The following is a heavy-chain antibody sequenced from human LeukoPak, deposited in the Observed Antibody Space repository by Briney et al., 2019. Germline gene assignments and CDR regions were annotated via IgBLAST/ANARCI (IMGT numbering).Heavy chain of an antibody. CDR2: IYYSGST. Sequence: SETLSLTCTVSGGSISSSSYYWGWIRQPPGKGLEWIESIYYSGSTYYNPSLKSRVTISVDTSKNQFSLKLSSVTAADTAVYYCASHHGSYYFDYWGQGTLVTVSS. D-gene: IGHD1-26*01. CDR3: ASHHGSYYFDY. J-gene: IGHJ4*02. CDR1: GGSISSSSYY. V-gene: IGHV4-39*01.